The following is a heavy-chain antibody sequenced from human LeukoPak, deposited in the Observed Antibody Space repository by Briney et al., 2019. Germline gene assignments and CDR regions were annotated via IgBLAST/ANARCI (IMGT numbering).Heavy chain of an antibody. D-gene: IGHD5-18*01. CDR2: INPNSGGT. CDR3: ARDEDTAMVTDY. J-gene: IGHJ4*02. V-gene: IGHV1-2*02. CDR1: GYTFTGYY. Sequence: ASVKVSCKASGYTFTGYYMHWVRQAPGQGLEWMGWINPNSGGTNYAQKFQGRVTMTRDTSISTAYMELSRLRSDDTAVYYRARDEDTAMVTDYWGQGTLVTVSS.